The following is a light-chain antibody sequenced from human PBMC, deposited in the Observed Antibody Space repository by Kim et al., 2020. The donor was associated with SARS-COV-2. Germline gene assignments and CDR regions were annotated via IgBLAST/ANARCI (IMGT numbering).Light chain of an antibody. CDR3: HHFNKRPLT. CDR2: GAS. V-gene: IGKV3D-15*02. CDR1: QSVSSE. Sequence: VWQGESATLSCRASQSVSSELAWYQQKPGQAPRLLVDGASTRATGIQGRCSGSWYGKEFTLTISSVQYEDFADYYCHHFNKRPLTFGGGTKVDIK. J-gene: IGKJ4*01.